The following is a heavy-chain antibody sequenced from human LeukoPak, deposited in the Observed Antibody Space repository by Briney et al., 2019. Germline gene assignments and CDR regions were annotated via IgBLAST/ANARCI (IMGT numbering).Heavy chain of an antibody. CDR3: ARHGDGLDI. CDR2: IYHVGNT. D-gene: IGHD3-10*01. CDR1: GDSISGSSYY. Sequence: SETLSLTCTVSGDSISGSSYYWGWVRQSPGKGLEWIGSIYHVGNTRYNLSLKSRVAISVDTSKNHFSLTLNSVTATDTGVYYCARHGDGLDIWGQGTTVIVSS. V-gene: IGHV4-39*01. J-gene: IGHJ6*02.